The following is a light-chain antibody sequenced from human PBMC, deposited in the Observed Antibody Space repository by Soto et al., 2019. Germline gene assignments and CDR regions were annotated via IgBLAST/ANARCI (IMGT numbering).Light chain of an antibody. J-gene: IGLJ1*01. CDR3: SSYTSSSTVV. CDR1: SSDVGGYNY. CDR2: DVS. V-gene: IGLV2-14*01. Sequence: QSALTQPASVSGSPGQSITISCTGTSSDVGGYNYVSWYQQHPGKAPKLMIYDVSNRPSGVSYRFSDSKSGNTASLTISGLQAEDETDYYCSSYTSSSTVVFGTGTKLTVL.